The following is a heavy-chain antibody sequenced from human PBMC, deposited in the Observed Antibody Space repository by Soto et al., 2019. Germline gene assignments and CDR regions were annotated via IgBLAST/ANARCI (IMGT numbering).Heavy chain of an antibody. J-gene: IGHJ4*02. CDR3: ARDPWVGDIGDY. V-gene: IGHV3-66*01. Sequence: VQLVESGGGLVLRGESLRLSCAASGFTVGSAYMSWVRQAPGKGLEWVAGIYSGGNTYYADSVKGRFTISRDTSKNRLYLQMNSLRAEDAAIYYCARDPWVGDIGDYWGQETLVTVSS. CDR2: IYSGGNT. CDR1: GFTVGSAY. D-gene: IGHD4-17*01.